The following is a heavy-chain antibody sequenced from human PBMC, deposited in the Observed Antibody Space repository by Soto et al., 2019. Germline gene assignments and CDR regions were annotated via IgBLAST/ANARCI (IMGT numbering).Heavy chain of an antibody. J-gene: IGHJ2*01. D-gene: IGHD3-22*01. CDR2: IYYSGST. CDR1: GGSINSSSYY. V-gene: IGHV4-39*01. Sequence: PSETLSLTCTVSGGSINSSSYYWGWIRQPPGKGLEWIGSIYYSGSTYYNPSLKSRVTISVDTSKNQFSLKLSSVTAADTAVYYCARAIPKYYYDSSGPPGYFDLWGRGTLVTVPS. CDR3: ARAIPKYYYDSSGPPGYFDL.